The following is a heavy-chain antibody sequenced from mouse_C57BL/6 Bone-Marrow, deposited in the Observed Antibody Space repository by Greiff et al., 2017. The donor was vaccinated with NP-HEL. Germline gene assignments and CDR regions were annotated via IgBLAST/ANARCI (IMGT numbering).Heavy chain of an antibody. Sequence: QVQLKESGAELMKPGASVKLSCKATGYTFTGYWIEWVKQRPGHGLEWIVEILPGSGSTNYNEKFKGKATFTADTSSNTAYMQLSSLTTEDSAIYYCARYYYGSSYYAMDYWGQGTSVTVSS. CDR1: GYTFTGYW. CDR2: ILPGSGST. CDR3: ARYYYGSSYYAMDY. D-gene: IGHD1-1*01. J-gene: IGHJ4*01. V-gene: IGHV1-9*01.